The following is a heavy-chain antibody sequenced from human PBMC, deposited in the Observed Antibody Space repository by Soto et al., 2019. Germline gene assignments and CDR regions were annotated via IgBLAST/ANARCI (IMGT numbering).Heavy chain of an antibody. Sequence: EVQLVESGGGLVKPGGSLRLSCAASGFTFSNAWMSWVRQAPGKGLEWVGRIKSKTDGGTTDYAAPVKGRFIISRDDSKNTLYLQMNSLRAEDTAVYYCARAWRSSGWYPPRYYYYYYGMDVWGQGTTVTVSS. V-gene: IGHV3-15*01. J-gene: IGHJ6*02. D-gene: IGHD6-19*01. CDR3: ARAWRSSGWYPPRYYYYYYGMDV. CDR2: IKSKTDGGTT. CDR1: GFTFSNAW.